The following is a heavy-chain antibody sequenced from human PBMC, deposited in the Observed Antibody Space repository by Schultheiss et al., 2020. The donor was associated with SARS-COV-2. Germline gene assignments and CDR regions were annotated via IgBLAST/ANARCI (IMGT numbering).Heavy chain of an antibody. CDR1: GGSVSSGSYY. V-gene: IGHV4-61*01. CDR3: ARDLRWYGIDY. Sequence: SETLSLTCTVSGGSVSSGSYYWSWIRQPPGKGLEWIGYIYYSGSTNYNPSLKSRVTISVDTSKNQFSLKLSSVTAADTAVYYCARDLRWYGIDYWGQGTLVTVSS. J-gene: IGHJ4*02. D-gene: IGHD4-23*01. CDR2: IYYSGST.